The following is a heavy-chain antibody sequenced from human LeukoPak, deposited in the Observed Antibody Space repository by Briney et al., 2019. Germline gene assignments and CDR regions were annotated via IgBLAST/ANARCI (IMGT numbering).Heavy chain of an antibody. CDR3: ARGIVGATSFDY. CDR2: IISSSSYI. Sequence: PGGSLRLSCAASGFTFSSYTMNWVRQAPGKGLEWVSSIISSSSYIYNADSVKGRFTISRDNAKNSLYLQMNSLRAEDTAVYYCARGIVGATSFDYWGQGTLVTVSS. V-gene: IGHV3-21*04. J-gene: IGHJ4*02. CDR1: GFTFSSYT. D-gene: IGHD1-26*01.